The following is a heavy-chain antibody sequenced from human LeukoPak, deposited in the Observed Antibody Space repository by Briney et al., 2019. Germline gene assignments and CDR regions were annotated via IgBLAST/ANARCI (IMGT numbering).Heavy chain of an antibody. CDR1: GFTFSSYS. D-gene: IGHD4-17*01. CDR3: ARGTTVTTPSAFNI. V-gene: IGHV3-48*02. Sequence: GGSLRLSCAASGFTFSSYSMNWVRQAPGKGLEWVSSISSSSSNKYYADSAKGRFTISRDNAKNSLYLQMNSLRDEDTAVYYCARGTTVTTPSAFNIWGQGTMVTVSS. CDR2: ISSSSSNK. J-gene: IGHJ3*02.